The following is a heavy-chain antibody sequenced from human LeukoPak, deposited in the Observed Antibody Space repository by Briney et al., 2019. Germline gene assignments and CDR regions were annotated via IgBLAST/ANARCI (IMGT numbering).Heavy chain of an antibody. J-gene: IGHJ4*02. CDR3: ARGADILSPHFDY. V-gene: IGHV4-30-2*01. D-gene: IGHD3-9*01. Sequence: SETLSLTCAVSGGSISSGGYSWSWIRQPPGKGLEWIGYIYHSGSTYYNPSLKSRVTISVDRSKNQFSLKLSSVTAADTAVYYCARGADILSPHFDYWGQGTLVTVSS. CDR1: GGSISSGGYS. CDR2: IYHSGST.